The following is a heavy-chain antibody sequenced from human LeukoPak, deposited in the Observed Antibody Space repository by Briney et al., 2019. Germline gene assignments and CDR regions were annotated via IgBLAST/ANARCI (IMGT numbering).Heavy chain of an antibody. D-gene: IGHD2-2*01. CDR3: VHRPPLVLSGASDY. V-gene: IGHV2-5*02. Sequence: SGPTLVNPTQTLTLTCTFSGFSLSTNGVAVGWIRQPPGKAPEWLALIYWDDDKQYSPSLKSRLAITKDTSKNQVVLTMTNMDPVDTATYYRVHRPPLVLSGASDYWGQGTLVTVSS. J-gene: IGHJ4*02. CDR2: IYWDDDK. CDR1: GFSLSTNGVA.